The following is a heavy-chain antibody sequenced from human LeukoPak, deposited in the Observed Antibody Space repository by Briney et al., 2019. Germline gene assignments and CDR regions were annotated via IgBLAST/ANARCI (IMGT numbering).Heavy chain of an antibody. V-gene: IGHV3-21*01. CDR3: ARAEYSNGYGYYFDY. CDR1: GFTFKNYA. J-gene: IGHJ4*02. Sequence: GGPLRLSCAASGFTFKNYAMSWVRRAPGKGLEWVSGIIGGGSTYYADSVKGRFTISRDNAKNSLYLQMNSLRAEDTAVYYCARAEYSNGYGYYFDYWGQGTLVTVSS. CDR2: IIGGGST. D-gene: IGHD5-18*01.